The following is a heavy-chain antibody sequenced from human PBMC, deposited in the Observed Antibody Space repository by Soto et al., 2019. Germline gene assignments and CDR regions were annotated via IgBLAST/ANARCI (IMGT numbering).Heavy chain of an antibody. CDR3: AKQGDSSSWQFYYYGMDV. V-gene: IGHV3-23*01. Sequence: QPGGSLRLSCAASGFAFSSYAMSWVRQAPGKGLEWVSAISGSGGSTYYADSVKGRFTISRDNSKNTLYLQMNSLRAEDTAVYYCAKQGDSSSWQFYYYGMDVWGQGTTVTVSS. J-gene: IGHJ6*02. CDR2: ISGSGGST. D-gene: IGHD6-13*01. CDR1: GFAFSSYA.